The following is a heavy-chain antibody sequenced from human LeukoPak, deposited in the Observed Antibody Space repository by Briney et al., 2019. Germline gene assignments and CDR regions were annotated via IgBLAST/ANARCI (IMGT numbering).Heavy chain of an antibody. Sequence: SETLSLTCTVSGGSISSYYWSWIRQPPGKGLEWIGYIYYSGSTNYNPSLKSRVTVSVDTPKNQFSLKLSSVTAADTAVYYCARGGLLFDYWGQGTLVTVSS. CDR1: GGSISSYY. J-gene: IGHJ4*02. D-gene: IGHD3-16*01. V-gene: IGHV4-59*01. CDR2: IYYSGST. CDR3: ARGGLLFDY.